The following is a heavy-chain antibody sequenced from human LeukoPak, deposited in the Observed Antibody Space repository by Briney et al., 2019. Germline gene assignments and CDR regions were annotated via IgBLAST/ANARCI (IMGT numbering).Heavy chain of an antibody. V-gene: IGHV3-48*03. Sequence: GGSLRLSCAASGFPFSSYEMNWGRQAPAKGLEWDSYISSSGSTIYYAASLKGRFTISRDKAKNSMSLQMNSLRAEDTAVYDCARETRPLRYFDWLSPFDYWGQGTLVTVSS. D-gene: IGHD3-9*01. CDR3: ARETRPLRYFDWLSPFDY. CDR1: GFPFSSYE. CDR2: ISSSGSTI. J-gene: IGHJ4*02.